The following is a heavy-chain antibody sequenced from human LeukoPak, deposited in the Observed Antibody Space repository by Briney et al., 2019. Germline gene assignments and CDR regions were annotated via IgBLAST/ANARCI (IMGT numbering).Heavy chain of an antibody. V-gene: IGHV1-18*01. CDR3: ARDLGKSRDRKWFDP. CDR1: GYTFTTYG. Sequence: ASVKVSCKASGYTFTTYGISWVRQAPGQGLEWMGWISADNGNTNYAQKFQGRVTMTTDTSTSTAYMELRSLRSDDTAVCYCARDLGKSRDRKWFDPWGQGTLVTVSS. J-gene: IGHJ5*02. CDR2: ISADNGNT.